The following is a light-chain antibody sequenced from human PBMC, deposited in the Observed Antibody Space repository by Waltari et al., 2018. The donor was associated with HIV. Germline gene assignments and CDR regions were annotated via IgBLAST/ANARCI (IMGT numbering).Light chain of an antibody. V-gene: IGLV2-14*01. CDR2: EVS. Sequence: QSALTQPASVSGSPGQSIPISCPGTSSDVGGYNYVSWYQKHPGKAPKLMIYEVSNRPSGVSNRFSGSKSGNTASLTISGLQAEDEADYYCSSYTSSNTLDVFGTGTKVTVL. CDR3: SSYTSSNTLDV. J-gene: IGLJ1*01. CDR1: SSDVGGYNY.